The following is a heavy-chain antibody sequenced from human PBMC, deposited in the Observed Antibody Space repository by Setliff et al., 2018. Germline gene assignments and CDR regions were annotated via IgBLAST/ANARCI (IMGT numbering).Heavy chain of an antibody. Sequence: ASETLSLTCTVSGGSIKTSGYYWSWIRQHPGKGLEWIGYIYYRGINFSNPSLRSRVTMSVDTSKNQFSLNLTSVTAADTAIYYCARASVVHAVTIGYWGQGTLVTVSS. J-gene: IGHJ4*02. CDR3: ARASVVHAVTIGY. CDR2: IYYRGIN. V-gene: IGHV4-39*01. D-gene: IGHD4-4*01. CDR1: GGSIKTSGYY.